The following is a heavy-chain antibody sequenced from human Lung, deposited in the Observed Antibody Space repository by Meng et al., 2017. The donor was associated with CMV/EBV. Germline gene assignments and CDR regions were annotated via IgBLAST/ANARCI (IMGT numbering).Heavy chain of an antibody. CDR3: ARDRNGDCSSTSCYNYYYYYGMDV. CDR2: IIPIFAIA. Sequence: SVXVSXKASGGPFSSYAFSWVRQAPGQGLEWMGGIIPIFAIANYAQKFQGRVTITTDESTSTAYMELSSLRSEDTAVYYCARDRNGDCSSTSCYNYYYYYGMDVWXQGTXVTVSS. D-gene: IGHD2-2*02. CDR1: GGPFSSYA. J-gene: IGHJ6*02. V-gene: IGHV1-69*05.